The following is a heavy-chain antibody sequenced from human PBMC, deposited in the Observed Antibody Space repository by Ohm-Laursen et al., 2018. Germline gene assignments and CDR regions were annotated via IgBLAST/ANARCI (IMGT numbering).Heavy chain of an antibody. D-gene: IGHD6-19*01. CDR3: ARTGQWVDYYFDY. Sequence: VSSVKVSCKLSGYTFTDYGMSWVRQAPGQGLEWMGWISTYNGITNYAQKFQGRLTLTTDTSTSTVSMELRSLRSDDTAVYYCARTGQWVDYYFDYWGQGTLVTVSS. V-gene: IGHV1-18*01. CDR2: ISTYNGIT. J-gene: IGHJ4*02. CDR1: GYTFTDYG.